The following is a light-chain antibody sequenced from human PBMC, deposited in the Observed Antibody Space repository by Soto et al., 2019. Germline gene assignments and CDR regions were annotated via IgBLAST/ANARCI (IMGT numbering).Light chain of an antibody. Sequence: QSVLTQPASVSGSPGQSITISCTGTSSDVGGYNYVSWYQQYPGKAPKLMIYDVSNRPSGVSNRFSGSTSGNTASLTISGLQAEDEADYYCISYTSGITLDVFGTGTNLTVL. J-gene: IGLJ1*01. CDR3: ISYTSGITLDV. V-gene: IGLV2-14*01. CDR1: SSDVGGYNY. CDR2: DVS.